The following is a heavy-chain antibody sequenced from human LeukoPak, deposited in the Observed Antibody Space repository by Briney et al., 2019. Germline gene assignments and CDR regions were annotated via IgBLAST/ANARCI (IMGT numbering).Heavy chain of an antibody. CDR1: GYTFTGYY. D-gene: IGHD6-19*01. J-gene: IGHJ4*02. V-gene: IGHV1-2*02. Sequence: ASVKVSCKASGYTFTGYYMHWVRQAPGQGLEWMGWINPNSGGTKYAQKFQGRVTMTRDTSIGTASMELSRLRSDDTAVYYCARDRGGRLEQWLVYLDYWGQGALVTVSS. CDR2: INPNSGGT. CDR3: ARDRGGRLEQWLVYLDY.